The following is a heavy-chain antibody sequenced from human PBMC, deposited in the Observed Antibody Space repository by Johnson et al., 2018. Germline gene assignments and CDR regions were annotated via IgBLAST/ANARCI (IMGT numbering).Heavy chain of an antibody. CDR2: ISYDGGNK. V-gene: IGHV3-30*03. D-gene: IGHD4-17*01. J-gene: IGHJ1*01. CDR1: GFTFSSYG. CDR3: ATAVTTSRYFQH. Sequence: QVQLVESGGGVVQPGRSLRLSCAASGFTFSSYGMHWVRQAPGKGLEGVAVISYDGGNKYYADAVRGRFTISRDNSENTLYLQMNSLRAEDTAVYYGATAVTTSRYFQHWGQGTLVTVSS.